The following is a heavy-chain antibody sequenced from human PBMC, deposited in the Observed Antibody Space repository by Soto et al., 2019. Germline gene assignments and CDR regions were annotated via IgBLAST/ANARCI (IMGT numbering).Heavy chain of an antibody. V-gene: IGHV3-15*05. J-gene: IGHJ4*02. CDR1: GFNFSNGW. CDR2: IKSKVHGETT. CDR3: SPAEGE. Sequence: EVQLVESGGGLVKPGGSLRLSCAASGFNFSNGWMSWVRQAPGKGLEWVGRIKSKVHGETTDYAAHVKGRFTISRDDSKNTLYLQMSSPLTEDTAVYYCSPAEGEWGQGTVVSVSS. D-gene: IGHD3-16*01.